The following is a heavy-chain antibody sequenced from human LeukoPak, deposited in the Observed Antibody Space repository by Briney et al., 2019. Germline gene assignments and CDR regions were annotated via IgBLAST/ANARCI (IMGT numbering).Heavy chain of an antibody. V-gene: IGHV1-18*01. CDR3: ARCYGGNAWYLDL. J-gene: IGHJ2*01. D-gene: IGHD4-23*01. CDR2: VSAYNGDT. CDR1: GYTFTSYG. Sequence: ASVKVSCKASGYTFTSYGFSWVRQAPGQGLEWMGWVSAYNGDTKYAESLQGRVTWTTETYTSTAYMELRSMTSDDTAVYYCARCYGGNAWYLDLWGRGTLVTVSS.